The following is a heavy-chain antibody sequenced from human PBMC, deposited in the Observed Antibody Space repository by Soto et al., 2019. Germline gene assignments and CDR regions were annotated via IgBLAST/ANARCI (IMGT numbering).Heavy chain of an antibody. CDR3: AKDRGSGSYAANYYYYGMDV. D-gene: IGHD3-10*01. V-gene: IGHV3-9*01. Sequence: EEQLVESGGGLVQPGRSLRLSCAASGFSFDDYAIHWVRQAPGKALEWVSGINWNSGSIGYADSVKGRFTISRDNAKTSLYLQMNSLRVEDTALYYCAKDRGSGSYAANYYYYGMDVWGQGTTVTVSS. J-gene: IGHJ6*02. CDR1: GFSFDDYA. CDR2: INWNSGSI.